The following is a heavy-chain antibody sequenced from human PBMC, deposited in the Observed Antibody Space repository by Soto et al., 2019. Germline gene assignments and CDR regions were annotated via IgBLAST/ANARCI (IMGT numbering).Heavy chain of an antibody. V-gene: IGHV3-23*01. J-gene: IGHJ5*02. CDR1: GFTFSSYA. CDR3: AKDPEDYDILTGYSHWFDP. D-gene: IGHD3-9*01. CDR2: ISGSGGST. Sequence: GGSLRLSCAASGFTFSSYAMSWVRQAPGKGLEWVSAISGSGGSTYYADSVKGRFTISRDNSKNTLYLQMNSLRAEDTAVYHCAKDPEDYDILTGYSHWFDPWGQGTLVTVSS.